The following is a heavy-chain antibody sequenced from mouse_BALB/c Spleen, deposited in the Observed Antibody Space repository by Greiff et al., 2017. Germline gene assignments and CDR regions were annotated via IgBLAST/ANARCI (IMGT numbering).Heavy chain of an antibody. D-gene: IGHD1-1*01. V-gene: IGHV5-12-1*01. CDR1: GFAFSSYD. Sequence: DVKLVESGGGLVKPGGSLKLSCAASGFAFSSYDMSWVRQTPEKRLEWVAYISSGGGSTYYPDTVKGRFTISRDNAKNTLYLQMSSLKSEDTAMYYCARHDYYGSSLWYFDVWGAGTTVTVSS. CDR3: ARHDYYGSSLWYFDV. CDR2: ISSGGGST. J-gene: IGHJ1*01.